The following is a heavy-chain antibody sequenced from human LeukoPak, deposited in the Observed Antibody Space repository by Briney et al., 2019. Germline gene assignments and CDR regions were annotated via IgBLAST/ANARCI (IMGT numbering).Heavy chain of an antibody. CDR3: ARDVGITVADSFDP. D-gene: IGHD6-13*01. Sequence: ASVKVSCKASGYSSTNYGISWVRQAPGQGLEWMGWIHIYRGNANYAQKFQGRVTMTTDTSTSTVYMEVRGLRSDDTAMYYCARDVGITVADSFDPWGQGTLVTVSS. V-gene: IGHV1-18*01. J-gene: IGHJ5*02. CDR1: GYSSTNYG. CDR2: IHIYRGNA.